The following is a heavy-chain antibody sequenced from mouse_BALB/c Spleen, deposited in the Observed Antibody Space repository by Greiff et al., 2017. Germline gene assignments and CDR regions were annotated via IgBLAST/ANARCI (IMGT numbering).Heavy chain of an antibody. V-gene: IGHV1-9*01. J-gene: IGHJ2*01. CDR2: ILPGSGST. Sequence: QVQLKQSGAELMKPGASVKISCKATGYTFSSYWIEWVKQRPGHGLEWIGEILPGSGSTNYNEKFKGKATFTADTSSNTAYMQLSSLTSEDSAVYYCASSYYGNYDYFDYWGQGTTLTVSS. CDR3: ASSYYGNYDYFDY. D-gene: IGHD2-10*01. CDR1: GYTFSSYW.